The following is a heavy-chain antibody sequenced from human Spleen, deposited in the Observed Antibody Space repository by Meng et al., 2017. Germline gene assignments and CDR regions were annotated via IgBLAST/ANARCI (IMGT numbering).Heavy chain of an antibody. CDR2: IYYSGST. J-gene: IGHJ6*02. D-gene: IGHD2-2*01. V-gene: IGHV4-59*12. Sequence: SETLSLTCTVSGGSISSYYWSWIRQPPGKGLEWIGYIYYSGSTNYNPSLKSRVTISVDTSKNQFSLKLSSVTAADTAVYYCASHCTSTSCYYYYGMDVWGQGTTVTVSS. CDR3: ASHCTSTSCYYYYGMDV. CDR1: GGSISSYY.